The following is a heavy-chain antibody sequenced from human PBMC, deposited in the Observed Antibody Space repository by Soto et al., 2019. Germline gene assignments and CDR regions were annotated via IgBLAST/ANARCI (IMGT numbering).Heavy chain of an antibody. J-gene: IGHJ4*02. Sequence: QVQLVESGGGVVQPGRSLRLSCAASGFTFSSYGMHWVRQAPGKGLEWVAVISYDGSNKYYADSVKGRFTISRDNSKNTLYLQMNSLRAEDTAVYYCAKDLVTMRVVAWGFDYWGQGTLVTVSS. D-gene: IGHD3-22*01. CDR1: GFTFSSYG. CDR2: ISYDGSNK. V-gene: IGHV3-30*18. CDR3: AKDLVTMRVVAWGFDY.